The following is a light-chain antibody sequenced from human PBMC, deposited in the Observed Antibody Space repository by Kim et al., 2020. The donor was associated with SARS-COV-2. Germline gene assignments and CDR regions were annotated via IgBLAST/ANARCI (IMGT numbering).Light chain of an antibody. Sequence: SLGDSGTITSRATQSISNCFAWYQQKPGRAPKVLIYDASNWESGVPSRFSGSGSWAEFSLPISSMQPDDFATYYCQQYKNYSPWTFGQGTKVDIK. CDR3: QQYKNYSPWT. CDR1: QSISNC. CDR2: DAS. V-gene: IGKV1-5*01. J-gene: IGKJ1*01.